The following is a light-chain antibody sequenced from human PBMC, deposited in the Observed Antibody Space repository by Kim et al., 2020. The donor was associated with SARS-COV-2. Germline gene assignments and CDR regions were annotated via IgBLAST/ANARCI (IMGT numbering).Light chain of an antibody. V-gene: IGKV3-11*01. Sequence: PGERANLSCRARQNIGTYVAWDQQRPGQAPRLHVYDASNGATGVPDRFSGSGSGTDFTLTISSLEPEDFSIYNCQQRNSWPPAVTFGGGTKVDIK. CDR3: QQRNSWPPAVT. J-gene: IGKJ4*02. CDR1: QNIGTY. CDR2: DAS.